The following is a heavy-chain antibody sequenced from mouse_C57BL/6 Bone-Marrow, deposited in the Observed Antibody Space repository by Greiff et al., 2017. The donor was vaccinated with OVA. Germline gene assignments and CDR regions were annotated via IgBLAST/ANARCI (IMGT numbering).Heavy chain of an antibody. Sequence: VKLMESGAELARPGASVKLSCKASGYTFTSYGISWVKQRTGQGLEWIGEIYPRSGNTYYNEKFKGKATLTADKSSSTAYMELRSLTSEDSAVYFCARSVYGNYGWYFDVWGTGTTVTVSS. J-gene: IGHJ1*03. CDR3: ARSVYGNYGWYFDV. CDR1: GYTFTSYG. D-gene: IGHD2-1*01. V-gene: IGHV1-81*01. CDR2: IYPRSGNT.